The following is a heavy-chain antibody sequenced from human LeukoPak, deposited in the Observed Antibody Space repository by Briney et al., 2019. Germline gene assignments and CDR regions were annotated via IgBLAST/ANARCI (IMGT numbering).Heavy chain of an antibody. V-gene: IGHV1-18*01. CDR3: ARDRSNGVCFPRDY. CDR1: GYTLSTYG. Sequence: ASVKVSCKASGYTLSTYGISWVRRAPGQGLEWVGWITTYNGDKKYSQKFEDRVTMTTDTSTSTYYMELRSLRSDDTAIYYCARDRSNGVCFPRDYWGQGTLATVST. CDR2: ITTYNGDK. D-gene: IGHD2-8*01. J-gene: IGHJ4*02.